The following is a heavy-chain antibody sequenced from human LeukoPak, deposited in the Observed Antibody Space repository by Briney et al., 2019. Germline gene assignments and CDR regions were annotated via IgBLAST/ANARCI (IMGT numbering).Heavy chain of an antibody. CDR1: GFTFSSYS. Sequence: LSGGSLRLSCAASGFTFSSYSMSWVRQAPGKGLEWVSSISASPFSTYYADSVKGRFTISRDNSKNTLYLQMNTLRAEDTAVYYCARAEIWGQGTLVTVSS. V-gene: IGHV3-23*01. CDR3: ARAEI. J-gene: IGHJ4*02. CDR2: ISASPFST.